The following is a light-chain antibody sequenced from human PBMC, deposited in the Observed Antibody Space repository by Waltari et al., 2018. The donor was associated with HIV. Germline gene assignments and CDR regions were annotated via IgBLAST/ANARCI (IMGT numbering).Light chain of an antibody. V-gene: IGLV2-23*02. J-gene: IGLJ1*01. CDR1: SSNVGGDDL. CDR3: CSCPRSGIRYV. CDR2: EVT. Sequence: SALTQPASVSGSPGQSITISCTGTSSNVGGDDLFSWYQQHPGEAPKLIIYEVTKRPSGVSNRFSGSKSGNTASLTISGLQAEDEADYYCCSCPRSGIRYVFGTGTKVTVL.